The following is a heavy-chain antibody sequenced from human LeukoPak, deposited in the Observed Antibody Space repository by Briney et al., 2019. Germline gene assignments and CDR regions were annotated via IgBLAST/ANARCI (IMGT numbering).Heavy chain of an antibody. J-gene: IGHJ4*02. D-gene: IGHD1-26*01. V-gene: IGHV3-48*01. CDR3: AKDLAPKHGPSSGAYYSPIDY. CDR1: GFTFSSYS. Sequence: GGSLRLSCAASGFTFSSYSMNWVRQAPGKGLEWVSYISSSSSTIYYADSAKGRFTISRDNAKNSLYLQMNSLRAEDTAVYYCAKDLAPKHGPSSGAYYSPIDYWGQGTLVTVSS. CDR2: ISSSSSTI.